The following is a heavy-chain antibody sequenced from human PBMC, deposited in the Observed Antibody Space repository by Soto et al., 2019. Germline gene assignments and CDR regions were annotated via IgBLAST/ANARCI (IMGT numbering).Heavy chain of an antibody. Sequence: VQLVESGGGVVQPGGCLRLSCEESGFNVNSYTMYWVRQAPGKGLEWVASTSPDGVNEYYADSAKGRFTIFRDISKNTLFVEMNSLRAEDSAMYFCARERSLAVSAPGYWCQGTLVTVSS. D-gene: IGHD6-19*01. CDR2: TSPDGVNE. J-gene: IGHJ4*02. CDR3: ARERSLAVSAPGY. CDR1: GFNVNSYT. V-gene: IGHV3-30-3*01.